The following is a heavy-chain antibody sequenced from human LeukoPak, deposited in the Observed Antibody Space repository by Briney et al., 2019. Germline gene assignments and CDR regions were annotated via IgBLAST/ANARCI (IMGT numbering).Heavy chain of an antibody. Sequence: GGSLRLSCAASGFTFSSYEMNWVRQAPGKGLEWVSYISGSGTTIHYADSVKGRFTISRDNGKNALYLQMNSLRAEDTAVYYCARGRAYRDGTDVWGQGTTVTVSS. J-gene: IGHJ6*02. CDR2: ISGSGTTI. CDR3: ARGRAYRDGTDV. V-gene: IGHV3-48*03. CDR1: GFTFSSYE. D-gene: IGHD1-26*01.